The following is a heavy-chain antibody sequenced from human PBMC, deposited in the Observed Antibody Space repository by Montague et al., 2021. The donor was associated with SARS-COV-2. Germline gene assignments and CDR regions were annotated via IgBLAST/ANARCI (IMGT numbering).Heavy chain of an antibody. CDR2: INGDGGGK. D-gene: IGHD3-3*01. J-gene: IGHJ5*02. CDR1: GFIFTHYW. CDR3: AEIFAFDP. Sequence: SLRLSCATSGFIFTHYWMHWVRQAPGKGLEWVATINGDGGGKFYVDSVKGRFTISRDNTRNSLDLQMNSLRVEYTAIYYCAEIFAFDPWGQGTLVAVSS. V-gene: IGHV3-7*01.